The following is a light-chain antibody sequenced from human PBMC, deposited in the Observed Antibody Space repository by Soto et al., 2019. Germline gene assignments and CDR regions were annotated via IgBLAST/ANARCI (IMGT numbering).Light chain of an antibody. CDR1: SSDVGDYNY. J-gene: IGLJ2*01. Sequence: QSALTQPPSASGTPGQSVTIPCTENSSDVGDYNYVSWYQQHPGKAPKLMIYEVSRRPSGVPDRFSGSKSGNTASLTVSGLQAEDEADYYCSSNAGSNNLVFGGGTKLTVL. CDR2: EVS. V-gene: IGLV2-8*01. CDR3: SSNAGSNNLV.